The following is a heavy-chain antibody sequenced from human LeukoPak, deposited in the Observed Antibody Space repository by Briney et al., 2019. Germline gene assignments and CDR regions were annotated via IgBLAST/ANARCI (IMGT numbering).Heavy chain of an antibody. V-gene: IGHV3-74*01. CDR2: INTDGSST. D-gene: IGHD6-6*01. CDR1: GFTFSSYW. Sequence: GGSLRLSCAASGFTFSSYWMHWVRQAPGKGLVWVSRINTDGSSTSYADSVKGRFTISRDNAKNTLYLQMNSLRAEDTAVYYCARVGLTKQLGYYYYYMDVWGKGTTVTVSS. J-gene: IGHJ6*03. CDR3: ARVGLTKQLGYYYYYMDV.